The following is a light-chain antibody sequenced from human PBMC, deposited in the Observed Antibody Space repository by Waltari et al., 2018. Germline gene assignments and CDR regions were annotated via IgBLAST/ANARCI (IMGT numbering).Light chain of an antibody. J-gene: IGLJ2*01. CDR3: NSRDSSGNHRVV. CDR2: GKN. V-gene: IGLV3-19*01. Sequence: QQKPGQAPVLVIYGKNNRPSGIPGRFSGSSSGNTASLTITGAQAEDEADYYCNSRDSSGNHRVVFGGGTKLTVL.